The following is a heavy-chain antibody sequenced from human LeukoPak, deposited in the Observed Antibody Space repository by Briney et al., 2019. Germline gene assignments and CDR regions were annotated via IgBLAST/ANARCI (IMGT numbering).Heavy chain of an antibody. CDR2: ISSSRSYI. CDR3: ARDLGGVYSGSLGGVDY. Sequence: GGSLRLSCAASGFTFSSYSMNWGRQAPGKGLEWVSSISSSRSYIYYAGSVKGRFTISRDNAKNSLYPQMNSLRAEDTAVYYCARDLGGVYSGSLGGVDYWGQGTLVTVSS. D-gene: IGHD1-26*01. CDR1: GFTFSSYS. V-gene: IGHV3-21*01. J-gene: IGHJ4*02.